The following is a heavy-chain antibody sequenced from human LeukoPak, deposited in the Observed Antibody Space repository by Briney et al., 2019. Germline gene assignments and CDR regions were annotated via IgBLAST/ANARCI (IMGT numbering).Heavy chain of an antibody. V-gene: IGHV1-2*02. Sequence: ASVKVSCKASGYTFTGYYMHWVRQAPGQGLEWMGWINPNSGGANYAQKSQGRVTMTRDTSISTAHMELSRLRSDDTAVYYCARGAGLGYYGSGSYYLSRINQFDYWGQGTLVSLSS. CDR2: INPNSGGA. CDR3: ARGAGLGYYGSGSYYLSRINQFDY. D-gene: IGHD3-10*01. CDR1: GYTFTGYY. J-gene: IGHJ4*02.